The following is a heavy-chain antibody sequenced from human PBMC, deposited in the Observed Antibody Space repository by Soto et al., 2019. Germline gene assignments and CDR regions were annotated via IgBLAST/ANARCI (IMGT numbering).Heavy chain of an antibody. CDR1: GYTFTSYA. CDR2: INAGNGNT. J-gene: IGHJ4*02. V-gene: IGHV1-3*01. D-gene: IGHD3-3*01. Sequence: GASVKVSCKASGYTFTSYAMHWVRQAPGQRLEWMGWINAGNGNTKYSQKFQGRVTITRDTSASTAYMELSSLRSEDTAVYYCARAVGNYDFWSALYTWGQGTPVTVSS. CDR3: ARAVGNYDFWSALYT.